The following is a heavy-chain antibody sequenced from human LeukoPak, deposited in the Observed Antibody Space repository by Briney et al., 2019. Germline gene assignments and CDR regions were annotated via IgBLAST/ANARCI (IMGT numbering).Heavy chain of an antibody. J-gene: IGHJ1*01. V-gene: IGHV4-30-4*08. D-gene: IGHD2-2*02. CDR1: GGSISSGDYY. CDR2: IYYSGST. CDR3: ARLTVVPAAIGA. Sequence: PSETLSLTCTVSGGSISSGDYYWSWSRQPPGKGLEWIVYIYYSGSTYYNPSLKSRVTISVDTSKNQFSLKLSSVTAADTAVYYCARLTVVPAAIGAWGQGTLVTVSS.